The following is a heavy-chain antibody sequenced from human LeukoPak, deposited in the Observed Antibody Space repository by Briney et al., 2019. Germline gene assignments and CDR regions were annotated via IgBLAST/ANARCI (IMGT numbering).Heavy chain of an antibody. CDR1: GGSFSGYY. D-gene: IGHD6-19*01. CDR3: ARDYSSGWYGL. J-gene: IGHJ4*02. V-gene: IGHV4-59*01. CDR2: IYYSGST. Sequence: SETLSLTCAVYGGSFSGYYWSWIRQPPGKGLEWIGYIYYSGSTNYNPSLKSRVTISIDTSKKQFSLKLSSVTAADTAVYYCARDYSSGWYGLWGQGTLVTVSS.